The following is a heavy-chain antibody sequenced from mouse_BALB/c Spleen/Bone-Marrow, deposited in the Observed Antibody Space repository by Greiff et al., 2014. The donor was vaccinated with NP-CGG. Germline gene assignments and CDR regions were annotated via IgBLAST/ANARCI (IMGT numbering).Heavy chain of an antibody. CDR1: GFNIKDTY. J-gene: IGHJ1*01. Sequence: VQLQQSGAELAKPGASVKLSCTASGFNIKDTYMHWVKLRPEQGLEWIGWIDPANGDTKYDPKFQGKATITADTSSNTAYLQLSSLTSEDTAVYYCTKPSFYYGSSYWYFDVWGAGTTVTVSS. CDR2: IDPANGDT. CDR3: TKPSFYYGSSYWYFDV. V-gene: IGHV14-3*02. D-gene: IGHD1-1*01.